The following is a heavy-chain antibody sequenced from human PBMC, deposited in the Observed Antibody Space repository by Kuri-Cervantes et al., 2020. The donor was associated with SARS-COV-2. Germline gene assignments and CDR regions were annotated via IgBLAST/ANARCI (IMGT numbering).Heavy chain of an antibody. J-gene: IGHJ4*02. D-gene: IGHD3-10*01. Sequence: SETLSLTCTVSGGSVSSGNDYWSWIRQPPGKGLEWIGFVYYSGDTNYNPSLKSRVTISVDTSKNQFSLKLRSVTAADTAVYFCARESYVRLDLWGQGALVTVSS. V-gene: IGHV4-61*01. CDR2: VYYSGDT. CDR1: GGSVSSGNDY. CDR3: ARESYVRLDL.